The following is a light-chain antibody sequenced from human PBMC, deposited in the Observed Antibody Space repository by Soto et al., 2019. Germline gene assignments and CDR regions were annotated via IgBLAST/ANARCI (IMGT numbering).Light chain of an antibody. V-gene: IGLV3-1*01. CDR2: GDS. Sequence: SYELTQPPSVSVSPGQTASITCSGDKLGDKYACWYQQKPGQSPVLVIYGDSKRPSGIPERFSGSNSGNTATLTISGTQAMDEADYYCLACDSSTGVVFGGGTKLTVL. J-gene: IGLJ2*01. CDR1: KLGDKY. CDR3: LACDSSTGVV.